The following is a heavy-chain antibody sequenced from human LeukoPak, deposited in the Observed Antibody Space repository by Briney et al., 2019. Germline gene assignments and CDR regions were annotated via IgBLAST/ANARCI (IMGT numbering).Heavy chain of an antibody. CDR1: GGSISSSSYY. J-gene: IGHJ6*02. D-gene: IGHD3-3*01. CDR3: ARISSYDFWSGYHDYYYYGMYV. Sequence: SETLSLTCTVSGGSISSSSYYWGWIRQPPGKGLEWIGSIYYSGSTYYNPSLKSRVTISVDTSKNQFSLKLSSVTAADTAVYYCARISSYDFWSGYHDYYYYGMYVWGQGTTVTVSS. CDR2: IYYSGST. V-gene: IGHV4-39*01.